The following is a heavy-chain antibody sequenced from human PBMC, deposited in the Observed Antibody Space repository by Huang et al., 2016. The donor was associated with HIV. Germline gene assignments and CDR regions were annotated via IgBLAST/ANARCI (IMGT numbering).Heavy chain of an antibody. Sequence: EVQLVESGGGLVKPGGSLRLSCAASGFTFTNAWMNWVRQAPGKGLEWVGRSESKTDGGTADYAAPVKGRFTISRDDSKNTLYLQMNSLKTEDTAVYYCTTDEAYYYDTSGYFYEGYFDYWGQGTLVIVSS. CDR1: GFTFTNAW. V-gene: IGHV3-15*04. CDR2: SESKTDGGTA. J-gene: IGHJ4*02. D-gene: IGHD3-22*01. CDR3: TTDEAYYYDTSGYFYEGYFDY.